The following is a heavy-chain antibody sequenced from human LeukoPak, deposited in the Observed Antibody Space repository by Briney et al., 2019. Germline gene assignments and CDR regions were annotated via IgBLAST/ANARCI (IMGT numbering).Heavy chain of an antibody. CDR1: GGSISSGSYY. V-gene: IGHV4-61*02. J-gene: IGHJ4*02. CDR3: ARAPILTGYLLYFDY. CDR2: IYTSGST. Sequence: SQTLSLTCTVSGGSISSGSYYWSWIRQPAGKGLEWIGRIYTSGSTNYNPSLKSRVTISVDTSKNQFSLKLSSVTAADTAVYYCARAPILTGYLLYFDYWGQGTLVTVSS. D-gene: IGHD3-9*01.